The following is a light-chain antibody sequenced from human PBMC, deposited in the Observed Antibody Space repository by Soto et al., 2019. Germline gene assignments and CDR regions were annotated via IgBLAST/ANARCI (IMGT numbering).Light chain of an antibody. J-gene: IGKJ1*01. V-gene: IGKV1-5*03. CDR1: QTINSW. Sequence: DIQMTQSPSTLSASVGDRVTITCRASQTINSWWAWYQQRPGKAPKLLIYRASSLQSGVPSRFSGSGSATEFTLTISRLQPDDFATYYCQQNNHYWTFGQGTKVEIK. CDR3: QQNNHYWT. CDR2: RAS.